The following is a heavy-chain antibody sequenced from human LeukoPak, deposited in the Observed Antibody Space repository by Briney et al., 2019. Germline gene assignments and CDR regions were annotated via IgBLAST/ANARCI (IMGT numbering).Heavy chain of an antibody. CDR3: AIETLADAFDI. J-gene: IGHJ3*02. Sequence: GGSLRLSCAASGFTFSSYSMNWVRQAPGKGLEWVSSLSSSSSYIYYAHSVKGRFTISRDNAKNSLYLPMNSLRAEDTAVYYCAIETLADAFDIWGQGTMVTVSS. CDR2: LSSSSSYI. CDR1: GFTFSSYS. V-gene: IGHV3-21*01.